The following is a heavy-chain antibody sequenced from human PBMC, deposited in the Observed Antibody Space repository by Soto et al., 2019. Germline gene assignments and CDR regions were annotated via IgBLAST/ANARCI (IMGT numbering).Heavy chain of an antibody. CDR3: PRPNALDV. Sequence: SQTLSLTCAISGDSVSSDITSWNWIRQSPSRGLEWLGRTYYRSKWFHDYAASVKSRITINPDTSKNQFSLELNSMTPEDTAVYYCPRPNALDVWGPGTVVTVS. V-gene: IGHV6-1*01. CDR1: GDSVSSDITS. CDR2: TYYRSKWFH. J-gene: IGHJ3*01.